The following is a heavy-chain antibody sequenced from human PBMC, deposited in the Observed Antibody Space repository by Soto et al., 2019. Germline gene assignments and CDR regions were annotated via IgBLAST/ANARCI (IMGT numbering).Heavy chain of an antibody. V-gene: IGHV3-49*03. Sequence: GGSLRLSCAASGFTFGDYAMSWFRQAPGKGLEWVGFIRSKAYGGTTEYAASVKGRFTISRDDSKSIAYLQMNSLKTEDTAVYYCTRVDFWSGYYTGWDYYYGMDVWGQGTTVTVSS. CDR2: IRSKAYGGTT. J-gene: IGHJ6*02. D-gene: IGHD3-3*01. CDR1: GFTFGDYA. CDR3: TRVDFWSGYYTGWDYYYGMDV.